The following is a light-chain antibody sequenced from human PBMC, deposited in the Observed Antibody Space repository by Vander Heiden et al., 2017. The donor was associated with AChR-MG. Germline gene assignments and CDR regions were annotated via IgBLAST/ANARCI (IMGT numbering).Light chain of an antibody. V-gene: IGKV3-11*01. J-gene: IGKJ2*01. CDR3: QQRSNWPRT. CDR1: QSVSSY. Sequence: EIVLTQSPATLSLSPGERATLSCRASQSVSSYLAWYQQKPGQAPRLLIYDASNRATGIPARFSGSGSGTDFTLTISILEPEEFAVYYCQQRSNWPRTFGQGTKLEIK. CDR2: DAS.